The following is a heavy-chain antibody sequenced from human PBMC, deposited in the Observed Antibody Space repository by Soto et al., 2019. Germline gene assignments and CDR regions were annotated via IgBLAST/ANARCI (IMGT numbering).Heavy chain of an antibody. V-gene: IGHV4-30-4*01. Sequence: PSETLSLTCTVSGGSISSGDYYWSWIRQPPGKGLEWTGYIYYSGSTYYNPSLKSRVTISVDTSKNQFSLKLSSVTAADTAVYYFVRAPGPYFEYWGQGTRVTVSS. CDR2: IYYSGST. CDR3: VRAPGPYFEY. J-gene: IGHJ4*02. CDR1: GGSISSGDYY.